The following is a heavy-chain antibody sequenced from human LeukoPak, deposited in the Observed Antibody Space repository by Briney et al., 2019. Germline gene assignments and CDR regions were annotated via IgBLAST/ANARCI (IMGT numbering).Heavy chain of an antibody. Sequence: GGSLRLSCAASGFTFSGDGMHWVRQAPGKGLEWVAVISYDGSNKYYADSVKGRFTISRDNSKNTLYLQMNSLRPEDAAVYYCANLPLWGQGTLVTVSS. CDR1: GFTFSGDG. CDR3: ANLPL. V-gene: IGHV3-30*18. J-gene: IGHJ4*02. CDR2: ISYDGSNK.